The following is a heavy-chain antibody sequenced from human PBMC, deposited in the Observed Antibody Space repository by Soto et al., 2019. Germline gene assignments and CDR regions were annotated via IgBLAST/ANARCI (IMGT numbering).Heavy chain of an antibody. D-gene: IGHD3-16*01. CDR1: GYIYDSDG. CDR2: ISVYNGNT. J-gene: IGHJ5*02. CDR3: ARGTSYAWFDP. Sequence: QGQLVQSGAEVKKPGASVKVSCKASGYIYDSDGISWVRQAPGQGLEWMGWISVYNGNTKYLEKFQGRVTMTTDTSTSTDYLELRSLRSDDTAVYFCARGTSYAWFDPWGQGTLVTVSS. V-gene: IGHV1-18*04.